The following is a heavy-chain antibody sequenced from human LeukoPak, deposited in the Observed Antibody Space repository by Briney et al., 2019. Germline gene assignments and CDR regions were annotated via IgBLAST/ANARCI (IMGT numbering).Heavy chain of an antibody. D-gene: IGHD6-13*01. J-gene: IGHJ4*02. CDR3: ARRMGPSIAATDLDY. CDR1: GFAFSTLG. CDR2: ISYDGSNK. Sequence: GGSLRLSCAASGFAFSTLGMEWVRQAPGKGLEWVAVISYDGSNKYYGDSVKGRFTVSRDNSKNTLYLQMNSLRVEDTAVYYCARRMGPSIAATDLDYWGQGTLVTVSS. V-gene: IGHV3-30*03.